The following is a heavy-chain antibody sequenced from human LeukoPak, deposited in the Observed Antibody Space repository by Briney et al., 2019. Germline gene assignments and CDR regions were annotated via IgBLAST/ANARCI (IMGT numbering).Heavy chain of an antibody. CDR1: GGTISSYY. D-gene: IGHD2-8*02. J-gene: IGHJ4*02. CDR2: ISYSGTT. V-gene: IGHV4-59*01. Sequence: SETLSLTCSASGGTISSYYLSWIRQPPGKGLEWIGYISYSGTTNYNPSLKSRVTISVAPPKNQFSLKLRSVTAPDPAVYYCGKEWCNYLEYWVQGTLVTVSS. CDR3: GKEWCNYLEY.